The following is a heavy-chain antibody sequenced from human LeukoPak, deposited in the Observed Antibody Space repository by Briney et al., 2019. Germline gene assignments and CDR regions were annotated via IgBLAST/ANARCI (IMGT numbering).Heavy chain of an antibody. V-gene: IGHV4-39*01. CDR3: ARLYSYGYPFDY. CDR2: IYYSGST. Sequence: SETLSLTCTDSGGSISSSSYYWGWIRQPPGKGLEWIGSIYYSGSTYYNPSLKSRVTISVDTSKNQFSLKLSSVTAADTAVYYCARLYSYGYPFDYWGQGTLVTVSS. D-gene: IGHD5-18*01. CDR1: GGSISSSSYY. J-gene: IGHJ4*02.